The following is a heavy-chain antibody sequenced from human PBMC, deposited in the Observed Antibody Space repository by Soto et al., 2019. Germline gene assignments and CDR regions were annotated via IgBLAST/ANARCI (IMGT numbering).Heavy chain of an antibody. Sequence: ASVKVSCKASGYTFTSYGISWVRQAPGQGLEWMGIINPSGGSTSYAQKFQGRVTMTRDTSTSTVYMELSSLRSEDTAVYYCARNARIYAVLDYWGQGTLVTVSS. CDR2: INPSGGST. V-gene: IGHV1-46*03. D-gene: IGHD2-15*01. CDR3: ARNARIYAVLDY. CDR1: GYTFTSYG. J-gene: IGHJ4*02.